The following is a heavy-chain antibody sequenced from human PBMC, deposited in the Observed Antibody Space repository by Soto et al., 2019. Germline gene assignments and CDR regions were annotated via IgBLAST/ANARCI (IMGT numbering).Heavy chain of an antibody. CDR3: ARGPYDSSGYYADWYFDL. V-gene: IGHV4-34*01. J-gene: IGHJ2*01. CDR2: INHSGST. CDR1: GGSFSGYY. Sequence: SETLSLTCAVYGGSFSGYYWSWIGQPPGKGLEWIGEINHSGSTNYNPSLKSRVTISVDTSKNQFSLKLSSVTAADTAVYYCARGPYDSSGYYADWYFDLWGRGTLVTVSS. D-gene: IGHD3-22*01.